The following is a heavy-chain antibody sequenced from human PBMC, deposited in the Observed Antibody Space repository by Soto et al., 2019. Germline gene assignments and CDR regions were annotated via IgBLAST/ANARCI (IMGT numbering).Heavy chain of an antibody. V-gene: IGHV3-9*01. D-gene: IGHD2-2*01. CDR2: ISWNSGSI. CDR3: AKDYCSSTSCYADY. Sequence: GGSLRLSCAASGFTFDDYAMHWVRQAPGKGLEWVSGISWNSGSIGYADSVKGRFTISRDNAKNSLYLQMNSLRAEDTALYYCAKDYCSSTSCYADYWGQGTLVTVSS. CDR1: GFTFDDYA. J-gene: IGHJ4*02.